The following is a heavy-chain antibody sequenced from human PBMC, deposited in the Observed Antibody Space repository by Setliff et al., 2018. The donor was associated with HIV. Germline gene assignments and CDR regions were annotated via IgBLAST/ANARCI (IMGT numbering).Heavy chain of an antibody. D-gene: IGHD1-26*01. J-gene: IGHJ4*02. CDR3: ARFRKFQLVGALDY. CDR1: GYTFSGYY. Sequence: ASVKVSCKASGYTFSGYYIHWVRQATGQGLEWMGWMNPNSGNTGYAQKFQGRVTMTRNTSISTAYMELSRLRSEDTAVYYCARFRKFQLVGALDYWGQGTLVTVSS. V-gene: IGHV1-8*02. CDR2: MNPNSGNT.